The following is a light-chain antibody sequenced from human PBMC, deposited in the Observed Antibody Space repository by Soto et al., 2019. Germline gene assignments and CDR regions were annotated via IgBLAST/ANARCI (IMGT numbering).Light chain of an antibody. CDR2: EVS. CDR1: SSDVGAYNY. V-gene: IGLV2-14*01. Sequence: QSALTQPASVSGSPGQSIAISCTGTSSDVGAYNYVSWYQRHPGKAPKLMIYEVSNRPSGVSNRFSGSKSGNTASQTVSGLQAEDEADYYCSSYTTSSTLVFGGGTKVTVL. J-gene: IGLJ2*01. CDR3: SSYTTSSTLV.